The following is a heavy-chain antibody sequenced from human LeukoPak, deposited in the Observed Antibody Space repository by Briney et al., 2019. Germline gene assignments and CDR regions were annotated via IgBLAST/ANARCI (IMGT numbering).Heavy chain of an antibody. Sequence: SETLSLTCAVYGGAFSGYYWSWLRQPPGKGLEWIGEINHSGSTNYNPSLKSRVTISVDTSKNQFSLKLSSVTAADTAVYYCARKNYGGRLRYFDWSYQFDYWGQGTLVTVSS. J-gene: IGHJ4*02. V-gene: IGHV4-34*01. CDR1: GGAFSGYY. CDR2: INHSGST. CDR3: ARKNYGGRLRYFDWSYQFDY. D-gene: IGHD3-9*01.